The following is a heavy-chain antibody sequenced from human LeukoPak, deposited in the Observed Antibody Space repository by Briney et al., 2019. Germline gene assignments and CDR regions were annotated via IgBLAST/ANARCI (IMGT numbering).Heavy chain of an antibody. D-gene: IGHD2-2*01. V-gene: IGHV1-2*02. CDR1: GYTFTVYY. Sequence: ASVKVSCKASGYTFTVYYMHWVRQAPGQGLEWMGWINPNSGGTNYAQKFQGRVTMTRDTSISTAYMELSRLRSDDTAVYYCARAFGYCSSTSCYYFDYWGQGTLVTVSS. J-gene: IGHJ4*02. CDR2: INPNSGGT. CDR3: ARAFGYCSSTSCYYFDY.